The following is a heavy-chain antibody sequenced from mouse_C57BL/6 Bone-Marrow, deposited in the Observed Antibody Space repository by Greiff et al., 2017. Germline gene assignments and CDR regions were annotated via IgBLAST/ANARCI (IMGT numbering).Heavy chain of an antibody. CDR1: GFTFSSYT. D-gene: IGHD2-5*01. CDR2: ISGGGGNT. J-gene: IGHJ4*01. CDR3: ARYYYSNRYYYAMDY. Sequence: EVQRVESGGGLVKPGGSLKLSCAASGFTFSSYTMSWVRQTPEKRLEWVATISGGGGNTYYPDSVKGRFTISRDNAKNTLYLQMSSLRSEDTALYYCARYYYSNRYYYAMDYWGQGTSVTVSS. V-gene: IGHV5-9*01.